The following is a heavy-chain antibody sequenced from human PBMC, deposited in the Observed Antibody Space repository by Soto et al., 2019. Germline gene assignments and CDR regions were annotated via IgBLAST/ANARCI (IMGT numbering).Heavy chain of an antibody. Sequence: SETLSLTCSVSSGSVWSASYFWCWIRQSPGKGLEWIGYIYYNGIARYNPSLRSRVTISAVTSKNQFSLKLTSVTAADTAVYYCAREWEQQPYYYYGMDVWGQGTTVTVSS. CDR1: SGSVWSASYF. CDR3: AREWEQQPYYYYGMDV. J-gene: IGHJ6*02. D-gene: IGHD6-13*01. CDR2: IYYNGIA. V-gene: IGHV4-61*01.